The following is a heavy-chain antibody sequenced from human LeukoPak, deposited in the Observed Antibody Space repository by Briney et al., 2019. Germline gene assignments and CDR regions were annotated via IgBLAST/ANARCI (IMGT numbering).Heavy chain of an antibody. V-gene: IGHV4-59*08. CDR3: ARLIVGATKFDY. Sequence: SETLSLTCTVSGGSISSYYWSWIRQPPGKGLEWIGYIYYSGSTNYNPSLKSRVTISVDTSKNQFSLELSSVTAADTAVYYCARLIVGATKFDYWGQGTLVTVSS. J-gene: IGHJ4*02. CDR2: IYYSGST. CDR1: GGSISSYY. D-gene: IGHD1-26*01.